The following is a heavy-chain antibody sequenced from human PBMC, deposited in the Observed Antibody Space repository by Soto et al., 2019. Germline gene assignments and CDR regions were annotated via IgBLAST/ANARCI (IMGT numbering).Heavy chain of an antibody. Sequence: EVQLVESGGGLIQPGGSLRLSCEASGFTFSSNDMNWVRQAPGKGLEWVSLIWTSGSTAYADSVKGRFTISRDNSKSALYLHMSSLRAEDTAVYYCATRPLLRGAPWGQGTMVTGSS. J-gene: IGHJ3*01. CDR1: GFTFSSND. CDR3: ATRPLLRGAP. V-gene: IGHV3-53*01. CDR2: IWTSGST. D-gene: IGHD3-16*01.